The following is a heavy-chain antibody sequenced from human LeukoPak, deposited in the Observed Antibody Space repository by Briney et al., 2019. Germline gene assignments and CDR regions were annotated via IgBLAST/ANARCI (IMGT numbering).Heavy chain of an antibody. CDR1: GSTFSTYS. D-gene: IGHD4-17*01. V-gene: IGHV3-48*04. Sequence: GGSLRLSCAASGSTFSTYSMNWVRQAPGKGLEWVSYISSTSTIYYADSVKGRFTISRDNAKNSLYLQMNSLRAEDTAVYYCATPHYGYFQHWGQGTLVTVSS. CDR3: ATPHYGYFQH. J-gene: IGHJ1*01. CDR2: ISSTSTI.